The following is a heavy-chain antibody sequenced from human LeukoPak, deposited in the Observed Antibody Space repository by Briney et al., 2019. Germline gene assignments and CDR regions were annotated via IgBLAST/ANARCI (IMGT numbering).Heavy chain of an antibody. CDR3: ARGWGRRIATAGMGEGGFDY. J-gene: IGHJ4*02. V-gene: IGHV3-33*01. CDR2: IWYDGSNE. D-gene: IGHD6-13*01. CDR1: GFAFSSYG. Sequence: PGGSLRLSCAASGFAFSSYGMHWVRQAADKGLEWVAVIWYDGSNESYGDSVKGRFTISRDNSKNTLYLQMNSLRAEDTAIYYCARGWGRRIATAGMGEGGFDYWGQGSLVTVSS.